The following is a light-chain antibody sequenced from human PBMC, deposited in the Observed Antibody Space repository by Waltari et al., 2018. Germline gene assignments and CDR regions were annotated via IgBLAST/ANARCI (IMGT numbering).Light chain of an antibody. CDR1: QGIRID. V-gene: IGKV1-17*02. CDR2: ATS. J-gene: IGKJ3*01. Sequence: MTQSPSSLPPFVGDSVTTTCRASQGIRIDLAWYQQKPGKAPQRLMYATSTLHDGVPSRFSGSGFATEFTLTISNLQPEDSATYYCQQHKAYPLTFGHGTNVEI. CDR3: QQHKAYPLT.